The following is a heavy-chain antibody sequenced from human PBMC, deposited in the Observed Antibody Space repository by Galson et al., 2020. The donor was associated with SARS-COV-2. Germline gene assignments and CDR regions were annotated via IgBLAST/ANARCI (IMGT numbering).Heavy chain of an antibody. Sequence: GESLKISCAASGFSFGGYAMNWVRQAPGKGLEWVSSISRNGNFIYYGDSMKGRFTISRDNAQSSLYLQMTSLRADDTAVYFCARESWTAYSIGPLDYWGQGTLVTVSS. J-gene: IGHJ4*02. D-gene: IGHD3-3*01. CDR1: GFSFGGYA. CDR3: ARESWTAYSIGPLDY. V-gene: IGHV3-21*01. CDR2: ISRNGNFI.